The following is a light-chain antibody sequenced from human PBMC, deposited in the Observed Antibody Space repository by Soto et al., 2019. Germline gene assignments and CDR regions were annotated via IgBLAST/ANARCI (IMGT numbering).Light chain of an antibody. CDR1: QSVSSN. V-gene: IGKV3-15*01. CDR3: QQSYSTPPT. CDR2: AAS. J-gene: IGKJ1*01. Sequence: DIVMTQSPATLSVSPGERATLSWRASQSVSSNLAWYQQKPGQAPRLLIYAASTRQSGIPARFSGSGSGTDFTLTISSLQPEDFATYYCQQSYSTPPTFGQGTKVDIK.